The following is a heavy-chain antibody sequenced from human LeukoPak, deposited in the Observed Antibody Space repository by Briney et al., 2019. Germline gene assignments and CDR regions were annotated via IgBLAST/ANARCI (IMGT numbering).Heavy chain of an antibody. CDR2: ISISSSYI. V-gene: IGHV3-21*01. CDR1: GFTFSSYS. J-gene: IGHJ3*02. Sequence: GGSLRLSCAASGFTFSSYSMNWVRHAQGKGLEWVSSISISSSYIYYTDSVTERLTLSRDNPKNSLYLQMNSLRVEDTAVYYCATSQTTSGRYGNAFDIWGQGTMVTVSS. CDR3: ATSQTTSGRYGNAFDI. D-gene: IGHD6-19*01.